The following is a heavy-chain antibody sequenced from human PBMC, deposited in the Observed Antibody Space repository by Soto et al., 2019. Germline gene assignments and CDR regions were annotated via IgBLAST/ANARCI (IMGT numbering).Heavy chain of an antibody. CDR3: AVTYYYGSGSYWVFDD. Sequence: SETLSLTCTITGFSITSSISYWDWIRQPPGPGLERIGTIYYSGSTYYNQSLKSRVTISVDTSKNQFSLKLSSVTAADTAVYYCAVTYYYGSGSYWVFDDWGQGTRVT. CDR2: IYYSGST. V-gene: IGHV4-39*01. J-gene: IGHJ4*02. D-gene: IGHD3-10*01. CDR1: GFSITSSISY.